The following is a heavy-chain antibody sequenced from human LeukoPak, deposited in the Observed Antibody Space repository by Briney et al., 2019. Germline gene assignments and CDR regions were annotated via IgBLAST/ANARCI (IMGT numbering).Heavy chain of an antibody. Sequence: SLRLSCGASGWTFGDYARHWVRQAPGKGLEWVSGISWNSGSIGYADSVKGRFTISRDNAKNSLYLQMNSLRAEDTALYYCAKANRGILTGENWFDPWGQGTLVTVSS. J-gene: IGHJ5*02. CDR2: ISWNSGSI. D-gene: IGHD3-9*01. V-gene: IGHV3-9*01. CDR1: GWTFGDYA. CDR3: AKANRGILTGENWFDP.